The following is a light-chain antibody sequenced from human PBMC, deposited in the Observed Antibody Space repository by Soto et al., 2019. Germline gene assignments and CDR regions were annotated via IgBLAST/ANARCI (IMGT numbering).Light chain of an antibody. Sequence: IEVTQSPSSLAASLGDRFTITCRASQTIGTYVNWYRQKSGAAPELLIYDASTLQSGVPPRFRGGASGTDFTLTISSLQLDDFATYYCQQSYNTPLTFGQGTKVDIK. J-gene: IGKJ1*01. CDR1: QTIGTY. CDR2: DAS. V-gene: IGKV1-39*01. CDR3: QQSYNTPLT.